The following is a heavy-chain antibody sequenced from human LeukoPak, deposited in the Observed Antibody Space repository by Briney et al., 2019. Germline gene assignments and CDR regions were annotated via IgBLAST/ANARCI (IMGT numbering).Heavy chain of an antibody. Sequence: GGSLRLSCAASGFTVSSNYMSWVRQAPGKRLEWVSVIYSGGSTYYADSVKGRFTISRDNSKNTLYLQMNSLRAEDTAVYYCARGGDFWSGYYFDYWGQGTLVTVSS. D-gene: IGHD3-3*01. CDR2: IYSGGST. J-gene: IGHJ4*02. CDR1: GFTVSSNY. V-gene: IGHV3-53*01. CDR3: ARGGDFWSGYYFDY.